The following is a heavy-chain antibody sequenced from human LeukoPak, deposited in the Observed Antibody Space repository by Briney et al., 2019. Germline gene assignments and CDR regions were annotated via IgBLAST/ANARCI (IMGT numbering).Heavy chain of an antibody. J-gene: IGHJ4*02. CDR1: GFPFSSYW. D-gene: IGHD6-13*01. V-gene: IGHV3-23*01. CDR2: ISGSGGNT. CDR3: AKALGAAAWNFDY. Sequence: GGSLRLSCAASGFPFSSYWMSWVRQAPGKGLEWVSAISGSGGNTYYADSVKGRFTISRDNSMNTLYLQMNSLRAEDTALYYCAKALGAAAWNFDYWGQGTLVTVSS.